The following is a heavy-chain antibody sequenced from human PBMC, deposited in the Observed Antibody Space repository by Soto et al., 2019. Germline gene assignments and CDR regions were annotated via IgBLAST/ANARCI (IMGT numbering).Heavy chain of an antibody. V-gene: IGHV1-8*01. Sequence: ASVKVSCKASGYTFTSYDINWVRQATGQGLEWMGWMNPNSGNTGYAQKFQGRVTMTRNTSISTAYMELSSLRSEDTAVYYCARGRGYSGYDFGHYWGQGTLVTVSS. CDR1: GYTFTSYD. D-gene: IGHD5-12*01. CDR2: MNPNSGNT. CDR3: ARGRGYSGYDFGHY. J-gene: IGHJ4*02.